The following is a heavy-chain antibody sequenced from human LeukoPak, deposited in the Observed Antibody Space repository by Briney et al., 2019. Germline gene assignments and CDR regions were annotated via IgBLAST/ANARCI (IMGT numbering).Heavy chain of an antibody. CDR1: GGSISSYY. V-gene: IGHV4-59*08. Sequence: SETLSLTCTVSGGSISSYYWSWIRQPPGKGLEWIGYIYYSGSTNYNPSLKSRVTISVDTSKNQFSLKLSSVTAADTAVYYCARTVEMPILPHYFDFWGQGTLVTVSS. CDR2: IYYSGST. D-gene: IGHD5-24*01. CDR3: ARTVEMPILPHYFDF. J-gene: IGHJ4*02.